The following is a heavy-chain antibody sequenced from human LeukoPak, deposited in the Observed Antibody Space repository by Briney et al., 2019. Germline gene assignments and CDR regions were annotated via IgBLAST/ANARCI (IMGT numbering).Heavy chain of an antibody. V-gene: IGHV3-23*01. CDR1: GFTFSSDA. J-gene: IGHJ4*02. Sequence: PGGSLRLSCAASGFTFSSDAMSWLRQAPGKGLEWVSTISGSGGSTYYADSVKGRFTISRDNSKNTLYLQMNSLRAEDTAVHYCAKGGATGTYFFDYWGQGALVTVSS. D-gene: IGHD3-10*01. CDR3: AKGGATGTYFFDY. CDR2: ISGSGGST.